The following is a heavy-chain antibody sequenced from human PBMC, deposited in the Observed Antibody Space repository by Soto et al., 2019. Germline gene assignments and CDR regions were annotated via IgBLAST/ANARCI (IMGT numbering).Heavy chain of an antibody. CDR1: GFTFGDYA. D-gene: IGHD6-13*01. V-gene: IGHV3-49*03. CDR3: VRYTYNSRYPFYGMDV. J-gene: IGHJ6*02. Sequence: GGSLRLSCTTSGFTFGDYAVSWFRLAPGKGLEWVGIVRNTAYGGTTEYAASVRGRFTISRDNSKSIAYLQMDRLKTEDTAVYYCVRYTYNSRYPFYGMDVWGHGATVPVYS. CDR2: VRNTAYGGTT.